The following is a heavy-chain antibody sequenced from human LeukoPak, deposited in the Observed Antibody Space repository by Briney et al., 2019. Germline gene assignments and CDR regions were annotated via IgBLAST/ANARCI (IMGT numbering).Heavy chain of an antibody. CDR3: ARGREGVGAFDY. CDR1: GGTFSSYA. V-gene: IGHV1-69*05. CDR2: IIPIFGTA. J-gene: IGHJ4*02. D-gene: IGHD1-26*01. Sequence: GASVKVSCKASGGTFSSYAISWVRQAPGQGLEWMGGIIPIFGTANYAQKFQGRVTITTDESTSTAYMELSSLRSEDTAMYYCARGREGVGAFDYWGQGTLVSVSS.